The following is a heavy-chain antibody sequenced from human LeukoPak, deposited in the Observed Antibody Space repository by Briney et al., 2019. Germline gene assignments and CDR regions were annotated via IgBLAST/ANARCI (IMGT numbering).Heavy chain of an antibody. CDR2: ISSNGGST. V-gene: IGHV3-64*01. CDR1: GFTFSSYA. Sequence: GGSLRLSCAASGFTFSSYAMHWVRQAPGKGLEYVSAISSNGGSTYYANSVKGRFTISRDNSKNTLYLQMGSLRAEDMAVYYCARDPWVDTAMVGGGIDYWGQGTLVTVSS. CDR3: ARDPWVDTAMVGGGIDY. J-gene: IGHJ4*02. D-gene: IGHD5-18*01.